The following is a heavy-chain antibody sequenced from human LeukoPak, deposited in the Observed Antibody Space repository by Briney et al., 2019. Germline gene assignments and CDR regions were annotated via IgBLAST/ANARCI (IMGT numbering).Heavy chain of an antibody. CDR3: AREGSIAAAGYYYYYGMDV. CDR2: IIPIFGTA. CDR1: GGTFSSYA. V-gene: IGHV1-69*05. D-gene: IGHD6-13*01. Sequence: GASVKVSCKASGGTFSSYAISWVRQAPGQGLEWMGGIIPIFGTANYAQKLQGRVTMTTDTSTSTAYMELRSLRSDDTAVYYCAREGSIAAAGYYYYYGMDVWGQGTTVTVSS. J-gene: IGHJ6*02.